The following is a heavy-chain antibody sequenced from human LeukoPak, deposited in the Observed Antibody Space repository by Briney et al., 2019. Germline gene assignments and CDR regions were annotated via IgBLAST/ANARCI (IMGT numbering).Heavy chain of an antibody. J-gene: IGHJ6*02. V-gene: IGHV1-8*01. CDR1: GYTFTSYD. CDR3: ARENVSCGGDCSSYYYYGMDV. D-gene: IGHD2-21*02. CDR2: MNPNSGNT. Sequence: ASVKVSCKASGYTFTSYDINWVRQATGQGLEWMGWMNPNSGNTGYAQKFQGRVTMTRNTSISTAYMELSSLRSEDTAVYYCARENVSCGGDCSSYYYYGMDVWGQGTTVTVSS.